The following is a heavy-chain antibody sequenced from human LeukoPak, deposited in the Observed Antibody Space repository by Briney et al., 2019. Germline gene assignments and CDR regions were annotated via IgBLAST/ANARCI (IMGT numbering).Heavy chain of an antibody. J-gene: IGHJ4*02. D-gene: IGHD6-13*01. CDR1: GFTLTSYE. Sequence: GGSLRLSCAASGFTLTSYEMNWVRLAPGKGLEWISYISRTGNSIYYADSVKGRFTVSRDSAKNSLYLQVNSLRAEDTAVYYCARGPYSSNWYVDYWGQGTLVTVAS. V-gene: IGHV3-48*03. CDR3: ARGPYSSNWYVDY. CDR2: ISRTGNSI.